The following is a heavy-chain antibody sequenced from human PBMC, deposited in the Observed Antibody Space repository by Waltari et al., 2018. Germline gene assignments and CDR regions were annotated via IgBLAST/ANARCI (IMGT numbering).Heavy chain of an antibody. D-gene: IGHD2-21*02. V-gene: IGHV4-34*01. CDR3: ARLPPVHIVVVTATINHGDDAFDI. J-gene: IGHJ3*02. CDR1: GGSFSGYY. Sequence: QVQLQQWGAGLLKPSETLSLTCAVYGGSFSGYYWSWIRQPPGKGLEWIGEINHSGSTNASPSLKSRVTISVDTSKNQFSLKLSSGTAADTAVYYCARLPPVHIVVVTATINHGDDAFDIWGQGTMVTVSS. CDR2: INHSGST.